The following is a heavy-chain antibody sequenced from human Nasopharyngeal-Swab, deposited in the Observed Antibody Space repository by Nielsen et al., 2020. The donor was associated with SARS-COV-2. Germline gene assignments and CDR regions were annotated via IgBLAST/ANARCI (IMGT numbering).Heavy chain of an antibody. J-gene: IGHJ6*02. CDR2: IIPIFGTA. Sequence: SVKVSCKASGYTFTSYGISWVRQAPGQGLEWMGGIIPIFGTANYAQKFQGRVTITADESTSTAYMELSSLRSEDTAVYYCARSKTPHGILWFGELFKLKGYYGMDVWGQGTTVTVSS. D-gene: IGHD3-10*01. V-gene: IGHV1-69*13. CDR1: GYTFTSYG. CDR3: ARSKTPHGILWFGELFKLKGYYGMDV.